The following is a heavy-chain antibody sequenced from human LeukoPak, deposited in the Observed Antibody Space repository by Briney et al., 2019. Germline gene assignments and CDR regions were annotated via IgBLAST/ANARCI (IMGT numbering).Heavy chain of an antibody. J-gene: IGHJ5*02. Sequence: ASVKVSCKASGYTFTVHNIHWVRQTPGLGLEWMGWIDPNSGDTNYAQNFQGRVTMTRDTSITTAYMELSSPRSDDTAVYYCARGALTAAVDHWGQGTLVTVSS. CDR3: ARGALTAAVDH. V-gene: IGHV1-2*02. CDR2: IDPNSGDT. CDR1: GYTFTVHN. D-gene: IGHD6-13*01.